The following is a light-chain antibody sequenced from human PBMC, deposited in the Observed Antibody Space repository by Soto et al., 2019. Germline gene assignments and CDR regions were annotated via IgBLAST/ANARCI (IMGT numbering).Light chain of an antibody. CDR1: NSDVGGYNY. V-gene: IGLV2-14*01. CDR2: AVS. CDR3: SSYRRSSALYV. J-gene: IGLJ1*01. Sequence: QSALTQPASVSGSPGQSITISCTGTNSDVGGYNYVSWYQQHPGKAPKLMIFAVSDRPSGVSNRFSGSKSGNTASLTISGLQAEDEADYYCSSYRRSSALYVFGTGTKVTVL.